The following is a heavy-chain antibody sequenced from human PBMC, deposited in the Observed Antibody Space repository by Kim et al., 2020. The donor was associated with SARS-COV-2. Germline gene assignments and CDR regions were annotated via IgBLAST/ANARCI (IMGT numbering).Heavy chain of an antibody. CDR2: IKSKTDGGTT. J-gene: IGHJ5*02. CDR3: TTDGDALLWFGELFDFPP. D-gene: IGHD3-10*01. Sequence: GGSLRLSCAASGFTFSNAWMSWVRQAPGKGLEWVGRIKSKTDGGTTDYAAPVKGRFTISRDDSKNTLYLQMNSLKTEDTAVYYCTTDGDALLWFGELFDFPPWGQGTLVTVSS. CDR1: GFTFSNAW. V-gene: IGHV3-15*01.